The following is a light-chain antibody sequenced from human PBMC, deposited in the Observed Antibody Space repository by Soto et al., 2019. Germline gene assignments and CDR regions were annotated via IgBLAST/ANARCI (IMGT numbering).Light chain of an antibody. CDR1: QYINSH. J-gene: IGKJ1*01. V-gene: IGKV1-39*01. CDR2: SAS. CDR3: QQSYSSPWT. Sequence: DSQMTQYPSSLSASVGDRVTITCRASQYINSHLNWYQQKPGKAPKFLIYSASTLQSGVPSRFSGSGSGRDFTLTITSLQPEDFATYFCQQSYSSPWTFGQGTKV.